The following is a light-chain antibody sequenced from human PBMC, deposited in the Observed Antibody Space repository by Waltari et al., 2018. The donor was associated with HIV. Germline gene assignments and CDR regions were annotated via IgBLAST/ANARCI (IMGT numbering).Light chain of an antibody. CDR2: GAA. CDR3: QQYHSLPRT. Sequence: EIVLTQSPGTLSLSPGERATLSCRASQTVRSGYLGGDQQRPGKAPRLRIYGAASRATGIPDRCSGSGSGTDFTLTISRLEPEDFAMYYCQQYHSLPRTFGKGTKVEIK. J-gene: IGKJ1*01. CDR1: QTVRSGY. V-gene: IGKV3-20*01.